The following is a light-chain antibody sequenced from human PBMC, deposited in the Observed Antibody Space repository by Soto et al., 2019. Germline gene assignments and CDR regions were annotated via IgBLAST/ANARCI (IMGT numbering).Light chain of an antibody. Sequence: EIVMTQSPATLSVSLGEGVTLSCRASQSIRGDFAWYQQKPGQTPRLLIYGASTRATGVPARFSGSGSGTEFTLSISSLQSEDSAVYYCQQFNNWPLTFGGGTKVEIK. J-gene: IGKJ4*01. V-gene: IGKV3-15*01. CDR3: QQFNNWPLT. CDR1: QSIRGD. CDR2: GAS.